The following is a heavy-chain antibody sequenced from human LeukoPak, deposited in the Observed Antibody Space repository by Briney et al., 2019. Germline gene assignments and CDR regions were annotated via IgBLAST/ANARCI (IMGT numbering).Heavy chain of an antibody. J-gene: IGHJ4*02. D-gene: IGHD3-16*01. Sequence: GGSLRLSCAASGFTFSDSYMGWIREAPGKRLEWVSYISRRGTDTKYADSLKGRFTISRDNAKNSLHLQMNSLRADGAAVYHCARARGSYSFDFWGQGTLVTVSS. CDR3: ARARGSYSFDF. CDR2: ISRRGTDT. V-gene: IGHV3-11*06. CDR1: GFTFSDSY.